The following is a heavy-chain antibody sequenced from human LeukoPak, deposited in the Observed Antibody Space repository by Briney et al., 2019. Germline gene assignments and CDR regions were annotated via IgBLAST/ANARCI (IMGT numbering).Heavy chain of an antibody. CDR2: ISAYNGNT. Sequence: GASVKVSCKASGYTFTSYGISWVRQAPGQGLEWMGWISAYNGNTNYAQKLQGRVTMTTDTSTSTAYMELRSLRSDDTAVYYCARGRAAAGTPHAFDIWGQGTMVTVSS. J-gene: IGHJ3*02. D-gene: IGHD6-13*01. CDR3: ARGRAAAGTPHAFDI. CDR1: GYTFTSYG. V-gene: IGHV1-18*01.